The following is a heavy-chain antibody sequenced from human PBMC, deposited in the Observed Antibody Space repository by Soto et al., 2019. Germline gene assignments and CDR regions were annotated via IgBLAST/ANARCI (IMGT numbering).Heavy chain of an antibody. V-gene: IGHV1-69*13. D-gene: IGHD4-17*01. J-gene: IGHJ4*02. Sequence: APVEVSRKGSGGSFSTHGIKWVRLAPGQMLEWMGGIIPKFGTTNYAQKFRGRVTITADESTNTAYMELNYLRSEDTAVYFCARELDPYYGGNSLSLDYWGQGTLVTVSS. CDR3: ARELDPYYGGNSLSLDY. CDR2: IIPKFGTT. CDR1: GGSFSTHG.